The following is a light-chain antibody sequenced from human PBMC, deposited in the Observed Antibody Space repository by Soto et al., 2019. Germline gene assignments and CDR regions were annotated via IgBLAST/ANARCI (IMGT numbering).Light chain of an antibody. CDR1: TSNIGTNY. Sequence: QSVVTQPPSASGTPGQRVTISCSGSTSNIGTNYVSWYQQFPGTAPKLLIYSNNRRPSGVPERFSASKSGTSATLAISGLRSEDEADYYCAVWDDTLSGVFGGGTQLTVL. CDR3: AVWDDTLSGV. J-gene: IGLJ3*02. CDR2: SNN. V-gene: IGLV1-47*02.